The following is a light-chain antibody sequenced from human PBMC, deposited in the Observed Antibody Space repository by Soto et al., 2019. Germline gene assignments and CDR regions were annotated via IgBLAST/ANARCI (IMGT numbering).Light chain of an antibody. CDR3: QQYGSPPYT. CDR1: QSVSSSY. J-gene: IGKJ2*01. V-gene: IGKV3-20*01. Sequence: EIVLTQSPGTLSLSPGERATLSCRASQSVSSSYLAWYQQKPGQAPRLLIYDASSRATGIPARCSGSGSGTDLTLTTSRLEPEEFAVYFCQQYGSPPYTFGQGTKLEI. CDR2: DAS.